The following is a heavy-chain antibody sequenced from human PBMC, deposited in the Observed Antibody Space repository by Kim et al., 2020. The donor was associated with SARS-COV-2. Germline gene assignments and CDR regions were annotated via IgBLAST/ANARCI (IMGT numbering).Heavy chain of an antibody. J-gene: IGHJ4*02. CDR2: INAGNGNT. D-gene: IGHD6-13*01. V-gene: IGHV1-3*01. CDR1: GYTFTSYA. CDR3: ARIPRLRYSSSWIFDY. Sequence: ASVKVSCKASGYTFTSYAMHWVRQAPGQRLEWMGWINAGNGNTKYSQKFQGRVTITRDTSASTAYMELSSPRSEDTAVYYCARIPRLRYSSSWIFDYWGQGTLVPVSS.